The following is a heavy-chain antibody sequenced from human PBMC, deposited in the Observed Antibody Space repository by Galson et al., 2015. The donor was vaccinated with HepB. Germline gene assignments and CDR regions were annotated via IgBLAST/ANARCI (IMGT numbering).Heavy chain of an antibody. D-gene: IGHD1-26*01. Sequence: SLRLSCAVSGATFSHYGMHWVRQAPGKGLEWVAGIWAEGTKKFYAESVQGRFTISRDNSKNILYLQMDSLRVEDTAAYFCTRDGSGSGPESYFDYWGQGTLVTVSS. V-gene: IGHV3-33*01. J-gene: IGHJ4*02. CDR2: IWAEGTKK. CDR1: GATFSHYG. CDR3: TRDGSGSGPESYFDY.